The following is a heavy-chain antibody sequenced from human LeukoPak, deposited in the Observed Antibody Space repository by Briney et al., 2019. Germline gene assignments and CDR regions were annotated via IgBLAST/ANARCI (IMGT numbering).Heavy chain of an antibody. J-gene: IGHJ3*02. D-gene: IGHD3-22*01. CDR3: ARVLWSRGYYDSSGYPPPDAFDI. CDR2: ISYDGSNK. Sequence: GGSLRLSCAASGFTFSSYGMHWVRQAPGKGLEWVAVISYDGSNKYYADSVKGRFTISRDNAKNSLYLQMNSLRAEDTAVYYCARVLWSRGYYDSSGYPPPDAFDIWGQGTMVTVSS. V-gene: IGHV3-30*03. CDR1: GFTFSSYG.